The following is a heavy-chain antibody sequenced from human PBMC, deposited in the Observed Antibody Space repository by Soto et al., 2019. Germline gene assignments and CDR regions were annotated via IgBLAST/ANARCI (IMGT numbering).Heavy chain of an antibody. V-gene: IGHV4-4*02. D-gene: IGHD5-18*01. CDR3: ASPRGNTYGPYDY. Sequence: VQLQESGPGLVKPSGTLSLTCAVSGGSISSGNWWSWVRQSPRKGLEWIGEISHSGNTNHNPSLKSRVTISTDKSKNQFSLKLTSVTAAATAVYYCASPRGNTYGPYDYWGQGTLVTVSS. CDR1: GGSISSGNW. CDR2: ISHSGNT. J-gene: IGHJ4*02.